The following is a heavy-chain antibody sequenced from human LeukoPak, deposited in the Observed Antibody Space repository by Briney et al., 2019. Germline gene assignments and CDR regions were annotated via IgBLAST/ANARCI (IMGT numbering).Heavy chain of an antibody. Sequence: PGGSLRLSCAASGFTFDDYAMHWVRQAPGEGLEWVSLISWDGGSTYYADSVKGRFTISRDNSKNSLYLQMNSLGAEDTALYYCAKDTVDYGGNALDYRGQGTLVTVSS. D-gene: IGHD4-23*01. CDR3: AKDTVDYGGNALDY. V-gene: IGHV3-43D*03. CDR1: GFTFDDYA. CDR2: ISWDGGST. J-gene: IGHJ4*02.